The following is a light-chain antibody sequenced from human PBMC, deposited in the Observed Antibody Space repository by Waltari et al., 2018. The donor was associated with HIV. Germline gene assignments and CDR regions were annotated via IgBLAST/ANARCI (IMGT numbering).Light chain of an antibody. J-gene: IGLJ1*01. Sequence: QSVLTQPPSASGTPGQRVTIRCSGSSFHIGSNFVYWYQQLPGAAPKLLIYRNNQWPSGGPDRFSGSKSGTSASLAISGLRSEDEADYYCAAWDDSLSGFYVVGTGTKVTVL. V-gene: IGLV1-47*01. CDR2: RNN. CDR1: SFHIGSNF. CDR3: AAWDDSLSGFYV.